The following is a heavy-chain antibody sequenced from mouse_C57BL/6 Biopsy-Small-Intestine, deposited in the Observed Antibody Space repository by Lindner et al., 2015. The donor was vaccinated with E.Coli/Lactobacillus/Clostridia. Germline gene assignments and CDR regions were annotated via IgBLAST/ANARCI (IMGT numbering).Heavy chain of an antibody. Sequence: SVKVSCKASGGTFSSYVINWVRQAPGQGLEWMGGIIPIFGTANYAQKFQGRVTITADESTSTAYMELSSLRSEDTAVYYCATSLDFWSGYYFDHWGQGTLVTVSS. CDR3: ATSLDFWSGYYFDH. D-gene: IGHD1-3*01. CDR2: IIPIFGTA. J-gene: IGHJ2*01. V-gene: IGHV1-81*01. CDR1: GGTFSSYV.